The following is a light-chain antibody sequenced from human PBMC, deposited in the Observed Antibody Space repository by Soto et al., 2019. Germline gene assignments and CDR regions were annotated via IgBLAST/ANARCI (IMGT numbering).Light chain of an antibody. V-gene: IGLV2-8*01. CDR3: SSYAGSNVWV. CDR2: EVT. CDR1: NTDVGGYNY. Sequence: QSVLTQPPSASGSPGQSVTISCTGSNTDVGGYNYVSWYQQHPGKAPKVMIYEVTKRPSGVPARFSGSRSGNTASLTVSGLQAEDEADYYCSSYAGSNVWVFGGGTKLT. J-gene: IGLJ3*02.